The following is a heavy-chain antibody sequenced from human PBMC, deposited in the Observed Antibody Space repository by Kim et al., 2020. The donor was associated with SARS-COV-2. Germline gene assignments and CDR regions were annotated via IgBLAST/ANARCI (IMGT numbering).Heavy chain of an antibody. D-gene: IGHD6-19*01. J-gene: IGHJ6*02. CDR3: ARDRGSSGWYESYYYYGMDV. CDR2: IYYSGST. V-gene: IGHV4-59*01. Sequence: SETLSLTCTVSGGSISSYYWSWIRQPPGKGLEWIGYIYYSGSTNYNPSLKSRVTISVDTSKNQFSLKLSSVTAADTAVYYCARDRGSSGWYESYYYYGMDVWAKGPRSPSP. CDR1: GGSISSYY.